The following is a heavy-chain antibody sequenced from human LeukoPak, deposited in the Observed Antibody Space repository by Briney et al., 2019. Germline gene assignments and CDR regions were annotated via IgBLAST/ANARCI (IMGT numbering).Heavy chain of an antibody. V-gene: IGHV3-48*04. CDR3: ARGLRGIAFDY. Sequence: GGSLRLSCAASGFTFSSYSMNWVCQAPGKGLEWVSYISSRSSTIYYADSVKGRFTISRDNAKNSLYLQMNSLRAEDTAVYYCARGLRGIAFDYWGQGTLVTVSS. CDR2: ISSRSSTI. J-gene: IGHJ4*02. D-gene: IGHD6-13*01. CDR1: GFTFSSYS.